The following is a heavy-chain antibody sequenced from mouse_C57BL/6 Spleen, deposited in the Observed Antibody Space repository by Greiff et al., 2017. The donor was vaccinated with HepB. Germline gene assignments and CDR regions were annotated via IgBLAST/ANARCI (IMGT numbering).Heavy chain of an antibody. CDR1: GYTFTSYW. V-gene: IGHV1-64*01. Sequence: QLQQPGAELVKPGASVKLSCKASGYTFTSYWMHWVKQRPGQGLEWIGMIHPNSGSTNYNEKFKSKATLTVDKSSSTAYMQLSSLTSEDSAVYYCARSLMVTTGGFDYWGQGTTLTVSS. J-gene: IGHJ2*01. CDR3: ARSLMVTTGGFDY. D-gene: IGHD2-2*01. CDR2: IHPNSGST.